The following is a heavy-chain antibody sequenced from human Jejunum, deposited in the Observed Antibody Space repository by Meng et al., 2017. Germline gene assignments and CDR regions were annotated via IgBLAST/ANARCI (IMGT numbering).Heavy chain of an antibody. J-gene: IGHJ4*02. Sequence: QVELTQLGAGLLNPSVPRSLTCAFSGGFLKYFYWNWIRQPPGKGLEWIGEISHSGSTNYNPSLKSRVTISVDRSQNQLSLKLTSVSGTDTAVYFCARALGAYGDSGFAYWGQGALVTVSS. CDR3: ARALGAYGDSGFAY. CDR2: ISHSGST. CDR1: GGFLKYFY. V-gene: IGHV4-34*02. D-gene: IGHD4-17*01.